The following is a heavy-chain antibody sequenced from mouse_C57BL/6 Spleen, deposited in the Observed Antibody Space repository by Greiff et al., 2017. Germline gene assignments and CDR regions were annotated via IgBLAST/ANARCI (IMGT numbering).Heavy chain of an antibody. J-gene: IGHJ1*03. V-gene: IGHV1-82*01. D-gene: IGHD1-1*01. CDR3: ARVVGGYFGV. Sequence: VKLMESGPELVKPGASVKISCKASGYAFSSSWMNWVKQRPGKGLEWIGRIYPGDGDTNYNGKFKGKATLTADKSSSTAYLQLSSLTSEDSAVYCCARVVGGYFGVWGTGTTVTVSS. CDR1: GYAFSSSW. CDR2: IYPGDGDT.